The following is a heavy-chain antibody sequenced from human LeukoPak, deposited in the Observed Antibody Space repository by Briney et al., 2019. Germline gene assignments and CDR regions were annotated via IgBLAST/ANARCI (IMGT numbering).Heavy chain of an antibody. Sequence: GGSLRLSCTASGFTFSAYAMMWVRQAPGKGPEWVSAIRGGSGSAFYADSVKGRFTISRDNSKYTLFLQMNSLRAEDTAVYYCARDPNGDYIGAFDMWGPGTMVTVSS. D-gene: IGHD4-17*01. CDR2: IRGGSGSA. CDR1: GFTFSAYA. V-gene: IGHV3-23*01. CDR3: ARDPNGDYIGAFDM. J-gene: IGHJ3*02.